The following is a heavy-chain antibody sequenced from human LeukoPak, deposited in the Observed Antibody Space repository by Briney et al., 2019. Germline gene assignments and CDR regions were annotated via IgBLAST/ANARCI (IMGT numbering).Heavy chain of an antibody. V-gene: IGHV3-7*03. CDR1: GFTFSSYW. D-gene: IGHD3-10*01. Sequence: PGGSLRLSCAASGFTFSSYWMSWVRQAPGKGLEWVANIKQDGNEKYYVDSVKGRFTISRDNAKNSLYLQMSSLRAEDTAVYYCARNYGSGSYYNVGFDYWGQGTLVTVSS. J-gene: IGHJ4*02. CDR2: IKQDGNEK. CDR3: ARNYGSGSYYNVGFDY.